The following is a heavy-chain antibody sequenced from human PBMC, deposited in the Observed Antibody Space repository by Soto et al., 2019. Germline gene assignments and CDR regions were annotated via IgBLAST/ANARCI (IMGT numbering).Heavy chain of an antibody. CDR3: ARAVGYSYAHGVFDY. CDR1: GGSISSGDYY. CDR2: IYYSGST. Sequence: SETLSLTCTVSGGSISSGDYYWSWIRQPPGKGLEWIGYIYYSGSTYYNPSLKSRVTISVDTSKNQFSLKLSSVTAADTAVYYCARAVGYSYAHGVFDYWGQGTLVTVSS. D-gene: IGHD5-18*01. V-gene: IGHV4-30-4*01. J-gene: IGHJ4*02.